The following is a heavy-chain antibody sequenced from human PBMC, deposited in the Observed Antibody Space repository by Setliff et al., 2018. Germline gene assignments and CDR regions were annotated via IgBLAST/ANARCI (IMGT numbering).Heavy chain of an antibody. V-gene: IGHV3-72*01. CDR3: AKRGHYSSSDGLSFDF. CDR1: GFTFSDHY. D-gene: IGHD6-6*01. Sequence: PGGSLRLSCAASGFTFSDHYMDWVRQAPGKGLEWVGRSRNKGNSYSTEYAASVKGRFTISRDNARNSLFLQMNRLRAEDTAVYYCAKRGHYSSSDGLSFDFWGQGTQVTVSS. CDR2: SRNKGNSYST. J-gene: IGHJ4*02.